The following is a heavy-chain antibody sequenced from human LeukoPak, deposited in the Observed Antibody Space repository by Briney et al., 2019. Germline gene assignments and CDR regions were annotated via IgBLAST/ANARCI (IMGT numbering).Heavy chain of an antibody. Sequence: GGSLRLSCAASGFTFSTYNMNWVRQAPGKGLEWVSSISSTGSAKYYADSVRGRFTISRDDANHSLYLQMNSLRAEDTAVYYCAKERRGYSYGYIDYWGQGSLVSVSS. CDR3: AKERRGYSYGYIDY. D-gene: IGHD5-18*01. J-gene: IGHJ4*02. CDR1: GFTFSTYN. V-gene: IGHV3-21*01. CDR2: ISSTGSAK.